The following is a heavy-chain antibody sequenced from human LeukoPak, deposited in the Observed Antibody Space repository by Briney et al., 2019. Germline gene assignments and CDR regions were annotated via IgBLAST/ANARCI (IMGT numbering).Heavy chain of an antibody. Sequence: SETLSLTCTVSGVSITTYSWTWNRQSAGKGLEWIGVISHSGTTNYNPSLKSRLTMSVDSSKNQYSLMLTSVTAADTATYYCARGDGYWGQGILVTVSS. V-gene: IGHV4-4*09. CDR1: GVSITTYS. CDR2: ISHSGTT. J-gene: IGHJ4*02. CDR3: ARGDGY. D-gene: IGHD5-24*01.